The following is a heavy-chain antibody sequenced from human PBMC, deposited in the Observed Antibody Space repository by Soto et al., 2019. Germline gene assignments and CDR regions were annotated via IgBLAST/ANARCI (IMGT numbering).Heavy chain of an antibody. V-gene: IGHV1-69*01. CDR3: AKPRQYYDFWSGPPWFDP. D-gene: IGHD3-3*01. CDR1: GGTFSSYA. J-gene: IGHJ5*02. Sequence: QVQLVQSGAEVKKPGSSVKVSCKASGGTFSSYAISWVRQAPGQGLEWMGGIIPIFGTANYAQKFQGRVTITADESTSTEYLELSSLRSEAAAVYYCAKPRQYYDFWSGPPWFDPWGQGTLVTVSS. CDR2: IIPIFGTA.